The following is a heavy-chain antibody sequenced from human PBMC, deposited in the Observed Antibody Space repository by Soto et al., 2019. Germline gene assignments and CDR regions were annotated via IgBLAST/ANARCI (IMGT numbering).Heavy chain of an antibody. V-gene: IGHV1-18*01. Sequence: QVQLVQSGVEVKKPGASVKVSCKASGYTFTTYGITWVRQAPGQGLEWMGWISAHNGNTNYAQKFQGRVTMTTDTSTGTAYMKLRSRRADDTAVYYCARVASITADYWGQGTLVTVSS. CDR1: GYTFTTYG. J-gene: IGHJ4*02. CDR3: ARVASITADY. CDR2: ISAHNGNT.